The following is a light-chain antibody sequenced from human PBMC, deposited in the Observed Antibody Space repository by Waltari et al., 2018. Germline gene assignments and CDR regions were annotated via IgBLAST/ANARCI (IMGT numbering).Light chain of an antibody. Sequence: EVVLTQSPGTLSLSPGESVTLSCRASQSISRALTRYQQKPGQAPRLLIYGASTRATGIPDRFIGSGSGTDFSLTISRLDPDDFAVYYCQHYVRLPVTFGQGTTVEIK. CDR2: GAS. J-gene: IGKJ1*01. CDR1: QSISRA. CDR3: QHYVRLPVT. V-gene: IGKV3-20*01.